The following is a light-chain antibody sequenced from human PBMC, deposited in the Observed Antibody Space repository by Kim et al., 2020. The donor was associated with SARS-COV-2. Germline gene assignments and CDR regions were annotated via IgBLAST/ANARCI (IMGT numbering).Light chain of an antibody. Sequence: VAPGERATLSCRASQSVGSNLAWYQQKPGQAPRLLIYGASTRATGIPARCSGSGSGTEFTLTISSLQAEDFAVYYCQQYNNWPHTFGQGTKVDIK. J-gene: IGKJ1*01. CDR1: QSVGSN. CDR2: GAS. V-gene: IGKV3-15*01. CDR3: QQYNNWPHT.